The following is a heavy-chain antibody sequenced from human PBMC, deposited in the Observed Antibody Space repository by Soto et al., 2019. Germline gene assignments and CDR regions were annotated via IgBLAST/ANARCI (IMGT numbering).Heavy chain of an antibody. J-gene: IGHJ6*02. CDR3: PRDYITGTTHLYYYYYGMDV. D-gene: IGHD1-7*01. CDR1: GYGFAGYY. Sequence: VKFCSQYSGYGFAGYYIPCVRQAPGQGLELMGWINPNSRGTNYAQKFQGRVTMTSDTSISTAYMELSRLRSDETAVYYCPRDYITGTTHLYYYYYGMDVWGQGTTVTVSS. CDR2: INPNSRGT. V-gene: IGHV1-2*02.